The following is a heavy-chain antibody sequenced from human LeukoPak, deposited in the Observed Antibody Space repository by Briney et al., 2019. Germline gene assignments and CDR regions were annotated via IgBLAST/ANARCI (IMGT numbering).Heavy chain of an antibody. CDR2: ISSSSSYI. Sequence: PGGSLRLSCAASGFDLSTYEMNWVRQAPGKGLEWVSSISSSSSYIYYADSVKGRFTISRDNAKNSLYLQMNSLRAEDTAVYYCAGDRRDGYNDYWGQGTLVTVSS. V-gene: IGHV3-21*01. D-gene: IGHD5-24*01. CDR3: AGDRRDGYNDY. J-gene: IGHJ4*02. CDR1: GFDLSTYE.